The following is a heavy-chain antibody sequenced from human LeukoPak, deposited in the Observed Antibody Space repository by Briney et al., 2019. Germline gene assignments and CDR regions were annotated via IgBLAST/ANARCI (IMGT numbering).Heavy chain of an antibody. CDR2: ISAYNGNT. D-gene: IGHD3-22*01. V-gene: IGHV1-18*01. J-gene: IGHJ4*02. CDR3: ATVNRYYPDIMRYFDY. CDR1: GYTFTSYG. Sequence: GASVKVSCKASGYTFTSYGISWVRQAPGQGLEWMGWISAYNGNTNYAQKLQGRVTMTTDTSTSTAYMELRSLRSEDTAVYYCATVNRYYPDIMRYFDYWGQGTLVTASS.